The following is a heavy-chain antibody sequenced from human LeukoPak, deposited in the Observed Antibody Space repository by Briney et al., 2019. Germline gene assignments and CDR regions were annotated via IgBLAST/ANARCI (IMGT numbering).Heavy chain of an antibody. Sequence: PGRSLRLSCAASGFTFSSYAMHWVRQAPGKGLEWVAVISYDGSNKYYADSVKGRFTISRDNSKNTLYLQMNSLRAEDTAVYYCARDQDSWNLNWFDPWGQGTLVTVSS. D-gene: IGHD1-1*01. CDR1: GFTFSSYA. CDR3: ARDQDSWNLNWFDP. CDR2: ISYDGSNK. V-gene: IGHV3-30-3*01. J-gene: IGHJ5*02.